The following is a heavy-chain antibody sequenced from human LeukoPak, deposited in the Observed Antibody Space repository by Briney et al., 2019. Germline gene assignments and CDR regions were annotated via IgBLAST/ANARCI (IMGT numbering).Heavy chain of an antibody. CDR1: GGSISSYY. D-gene: IGHD3-22*01. J-gene: IGHJ4*02. V-gene: IGHV4-59*08. CDR3: ARSSDTSGYYHYFDY. CDR2: IHYSAGT. Sequence: SETLSLTCSVSGGSISSYYWSWIRQPPGKGLEWIGYIHYSAGTKYNPSLKSRVTISVDTSKNQFSLKLTSVAVADTAVYYCARSSDTSGYYHYFDYWGQGTLVSISS.